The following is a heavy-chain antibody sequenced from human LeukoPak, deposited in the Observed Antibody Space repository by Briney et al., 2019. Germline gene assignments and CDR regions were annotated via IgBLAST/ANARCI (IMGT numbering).Heavy chain of an antibody. CDR3: VRSVAVTFDP. V-gene: IGHV3-74*03. CDR1: GFTFSHYW. CDR2: INTDGTTT. J-gene: IGHJ5*02. Sequence: GGSLRLSCAASGFTFSHYWMHWVRQAPGKGLVWVSCINTDGTTTKYAGSVKGRFNISRDNARNTLFLQMNSLRAEDTAVYYCVRSVAVTFDPWGQGTLVTVSS. D-gene: IGHD6-19*01.